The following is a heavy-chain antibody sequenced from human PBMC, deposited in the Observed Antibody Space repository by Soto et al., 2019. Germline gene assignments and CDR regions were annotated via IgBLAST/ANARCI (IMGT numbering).Heavy chain of an antibody. D-gene: IGHD2-15*01. CDR1: GFTFSSYG. CDR2: ISYDGSNK. Sequence: QVQLVESGGGVVQPGRSLRLSCAASGFTFSSYGMHWVRQAPGKGLEWVAVISYDGSNKYYADSVKGRFTISRDNSKNPLYLHMNSLRAEDTAVYYCAKDSRSYCSGGSCLPLDYWGQGTLVTVSS. V-gene: IGHV3-30*18. J-gene: IGHJ4*02. CDR3: AKDSRSYCSGGSCLPLDY.